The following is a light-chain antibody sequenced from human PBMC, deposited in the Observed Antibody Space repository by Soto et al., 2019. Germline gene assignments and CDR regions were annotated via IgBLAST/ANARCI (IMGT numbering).Light chain of an antibody. J-gene: IGKJ1*01. V-gene: IGKV3-15*01. CDR1: QSVSSD. Sequence: EIVMTQSPATLSVSPGERATLSCRASQSVSSDLAWYQQKPGQVPRLLIYGASTRATGIPARFSGSGSGTEFTLTISSLQSEDFEVYYCQQYNNWPRTFGQGTKVDIK. CDR2: GAS. CDR3: QQYNNWPRT.